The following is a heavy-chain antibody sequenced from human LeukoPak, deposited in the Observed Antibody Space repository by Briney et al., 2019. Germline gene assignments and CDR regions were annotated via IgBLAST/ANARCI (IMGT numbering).Heavy chain of an antibody. J-gene: IGHJ4*02. CDR3: ARVGSGLTPLDY. Sequence: GGSLRLSCGASGFTFSSYSMNWVRQAPGKGLEWVSSISSSSSYIYYADSVKGRFTISRDNAKNSLYLQMNSLRAEDTAVYYCARVGSGLTPLDYWGQGTLVTVSS. CDR2: ISSSSSYI. V-gene: IGHV3-21*01. CDR1: GFTFSSYS. D-gene: IGHD6-19*01.